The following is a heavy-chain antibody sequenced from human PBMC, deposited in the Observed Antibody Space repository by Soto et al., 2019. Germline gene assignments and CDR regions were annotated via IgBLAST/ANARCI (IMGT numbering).Heavy chain of an antibody. CDR2: IIPIFGTA. V-gene: IGHV1-69*01. D-gene: IGHD3-3*01. CDR3: ASRRSWSGHFDI. CDR1: GGTFSSYA. Sequence: QVQLVQSGAEVKKPGSSVKVSCKASGGTFSSYAISWVRQAPGQGLEWMGGIIPIFGTANYAQKFQGRVTITADEATSTAYMQLSSLRSEDTAVYYGASRRSWSGHFDIWGQGTMVTVSS. J-gene: IGHJ3*02.